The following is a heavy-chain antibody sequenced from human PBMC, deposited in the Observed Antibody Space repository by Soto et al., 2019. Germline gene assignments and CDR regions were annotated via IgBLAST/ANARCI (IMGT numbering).Heavy chain of an antibody. J-gene: IGHJ6*02. CDR2: IDWDDDK. CDR3: AHIRGAGAYYYYPMDV. Sequence: ESGPTLVNPRQTLTLTCTFSGFSLTTPGMCVSWIRQPPGKALEWLAVIDWDDDKYYSTSLKTRLSISMDTSKNQVVLEMTNVAPVDTATYYCAHIRGAGAYYYYPMDVWGQGTTVTVSS. V-gene: IGHV2-70*12. CDR1: GFSLTTPGMC. D-gene: IGHD3-10*01.